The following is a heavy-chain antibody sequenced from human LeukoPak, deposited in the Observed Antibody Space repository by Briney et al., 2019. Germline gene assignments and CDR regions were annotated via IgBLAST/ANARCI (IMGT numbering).Heavy chain of an antibody. CDR2: FDPEDGET. Sequence: ASVKVSCKVSGYTLTELSMHWVRQAPGKGLEWMGGFDPEDGETIYAQKFQGRVTMTEDTSTDTAYMELSSLRSEDTAVYYCATDPDLSTRESPGAFDIWGQGTMVTVSS. CDR1: GYTLTELS. J-gene: IGHJ3*02. D-gene: IGHD5-24*01. CDR3: ATDPDLSTRESPGAFDI. V-gene: IGHV1-24*01.